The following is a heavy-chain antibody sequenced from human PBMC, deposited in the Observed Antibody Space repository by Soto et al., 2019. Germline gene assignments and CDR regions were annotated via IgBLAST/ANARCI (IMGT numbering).Heavy chain of an antibody. J-gene: IGHJ4*02. Sequence: QITLKESGPTLVKPTQTLTLTCTFSGFSLSTTGEGVGWIRQPPGKALEWLAVIYWNDDKSYSPSLKSRLTISKDTSKKQVVLTMMNMAPVDTGTYYCVQVDDVAALFAYLGQGTLVTVSS. CDR1: GFSLSTTGEG. CDR2: IYWNDDK. D-gene: IGHD6-6*01. V-gene: IGHV2-5*04. CDR3: VQVDDVAALFAY.